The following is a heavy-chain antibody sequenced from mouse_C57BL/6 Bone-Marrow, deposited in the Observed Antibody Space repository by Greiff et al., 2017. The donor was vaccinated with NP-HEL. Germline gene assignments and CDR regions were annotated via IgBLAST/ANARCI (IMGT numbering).Heavy chain of an antibody. CDR3: ARASNYYGSSYGFAY. V-gene: IGHV5-16*01. Sequence: EVMLVESEGGLVQPGSSMKLSCTASGFTFSDYYMAWVRQVPEKGLEWVANINYDGSSTYYLDSLKSRFILSRDNAKNILYLQMSSLKSEDTATYYCARASNYYGSSYGFAYWGQGTLVTVSA. J-gene: IGHJ3*01. CDR1: GFTFSDYY. D-gene: IGHD1-1*01. CDR2: INYDGSST.